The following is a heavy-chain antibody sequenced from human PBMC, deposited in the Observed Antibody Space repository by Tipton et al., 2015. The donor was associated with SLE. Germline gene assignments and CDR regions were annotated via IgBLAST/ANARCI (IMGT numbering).Heavy chain of an antibody. J-gene: IGHJ5*02. D-gene: IGHD3-10*01. CDR2: ISGYNDNT. V-gene: IGHV1-18*01. CDR3: ARDSVRVDGEHWLDR. Sequence: QVQLVQSGAEVKKPGASVRVSCKASGYSFSTYGMSWVRQAPGQGPEWMGWISGYNDNTNYAQKFQGRVTMTTDTSTSTVYMQLRSLKPDDTAVYYCARDSVRVDGEHWLDRWGQGTLVTVSS. CDR1: GYSFSTYG.